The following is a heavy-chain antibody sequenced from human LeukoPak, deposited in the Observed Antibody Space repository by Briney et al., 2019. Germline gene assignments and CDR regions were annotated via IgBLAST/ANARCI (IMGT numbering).Heavy chain of an antibody. CDR3: ARNGGTYYYALGGVGGTFDY. D-gene: IGHD3-10*01. J-gene: IGHJ4*02. CDR1: GYTFTSYY. Sequence: ASVKVSCKASGYTFTSYYMHWVRQAPGQGLEWMGIINPSGGSTSYAQKFQGRVTMTRDMSTSTVYMELSSLRSEDTAVYYCARNGGTYYYALGGVGGTFDYWGQGTLVTVSS. CDR2: INPSGGST. V-gene: IGHV1-46*01.